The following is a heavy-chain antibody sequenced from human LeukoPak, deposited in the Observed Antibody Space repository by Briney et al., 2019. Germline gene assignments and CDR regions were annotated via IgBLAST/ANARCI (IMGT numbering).Heavy chain of an antibody. J-gene: IGHJ4*02. CDR1: GFTFSSYG. CDR3: AKDFDYFSSYFDY. V-gene: IGHV3-30*18. D-gene: IGHD3-9*01. Sequence: GRSLRLSCAASGFTFSSYGMHWVRQAPGKGLEWVAVISYDGSNKYYADSVKGRFTIPRDNSKNTLYLQMNSLRAEDTAVYYCAKDFDYFSSYFDYWGQGTLVTVSS. CDR2: ISYDGSNK.